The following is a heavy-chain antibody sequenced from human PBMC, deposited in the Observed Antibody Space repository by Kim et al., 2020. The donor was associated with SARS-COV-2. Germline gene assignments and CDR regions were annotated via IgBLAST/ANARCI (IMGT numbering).Heavy chain of an antibody. CDR2: FDPEDGET. CDR3: ATSAIFGGLYGMDV. CDR1: GYTLTELS. J-gene: IGHJ6*02. Sequence: ASVKVSCKVSGYTLTELSMHWVRQAPGKGLEWMGGFDPEDGETIYAQKFQGRVTMTEDTSTDTAYMELSSLRSEDTAVYYCATSAIFGGLYGMDVWGQGTTVTVSS. V-gene: IGHV1-24*01. D-gene: IGHD3-3*01.